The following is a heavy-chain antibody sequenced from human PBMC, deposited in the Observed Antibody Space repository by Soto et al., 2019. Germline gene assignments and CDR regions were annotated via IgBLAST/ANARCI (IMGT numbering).Heavy chain of an antibody. CDR1: GFTFDDYA. Sequence: EVQLVESGGGLVQPGRSLRLSCAASGFTFDDYAMHWVRQAPGKGLEWVSGISWHSGNIGYADSVKGRFTISRDNAKNALDLHMNSLKPADTALDYCAKAPDYGEREGWFASGGQGTLVTVSS. CDR2: ISWHSGNI. V-gene: IGHV3-9*01. CDR3: AKAPDYGEREGWFAS. J-gene: IGHJ4*02. D-gene: IGHD4-17*01.